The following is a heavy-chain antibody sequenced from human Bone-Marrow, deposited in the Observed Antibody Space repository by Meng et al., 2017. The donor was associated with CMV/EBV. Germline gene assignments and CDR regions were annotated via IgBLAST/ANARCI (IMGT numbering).Heavy chain of an antibody. Sequence: GFTFSEYAMSWVRQAPGEGLEWVSAISGSGGATYFADSVKGRFTISRDNSKSTLYLQVNSLRAEDTAVYYCAKARDYGDYGYYGMDVWGQGTTVTVSS. D-gene: IGHD4-17*01. V-gene: IGHV3-23*01. CDR3: AKARDYGDYGYYGMDV. CDR2: ISGSGGAT. J-gene: IGHJ6*02. CDR1: GFTFSEYA.